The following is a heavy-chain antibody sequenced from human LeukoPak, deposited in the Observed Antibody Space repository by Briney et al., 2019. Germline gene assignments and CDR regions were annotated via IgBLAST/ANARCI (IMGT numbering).Heavy chain of an antibody. CDR2: IYCSGST. J-gene: IGHJ4*02. D-gene: IGHD6-19*01. CDR1: GGSISSSSYY. CDR3: ARHYGSGWSKRGRGYFDY. Sequence: SETLSLTCTVSGGSISSSSYYWGWIRQPPGKGLEWIGRIYCSGSTYYNPSLKSRVTISVDTSKNQFSLKLSSVTAADTAVYYWARHYGSGWSKRGRGYFDYWGQGTLVTVSS. V-gene: IGHV4-39*01.